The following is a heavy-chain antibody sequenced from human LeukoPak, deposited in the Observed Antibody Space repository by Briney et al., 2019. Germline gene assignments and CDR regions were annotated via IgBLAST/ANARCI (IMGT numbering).Heavy chain of an antibody. D-gene: IGHD5-12*01. Sequence: GSLRLSCAASGFTFSSYGMTWVRQPPGKGLEWIGEINHSGSTNYNPSLKSRVTISVDTSKNQFSLKLSSVTAADTAVYYCARHRRYSGYDRWGQGTLVTVSS. CDR3: ARHRRYSGYDR. V-gene: IGHV4-34*01. CDR1: GFTFSSYG. J-gene: IGHJ4*02. CDR2: INHSGST.